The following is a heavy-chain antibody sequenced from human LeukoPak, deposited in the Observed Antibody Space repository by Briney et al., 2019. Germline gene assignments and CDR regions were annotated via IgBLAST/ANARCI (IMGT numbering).Heavy chain of an antibody. V-gene: IGHV3-23*01. CDR3: VXXXXLHYYDSDKIFEY. D-gene: IGHD3-22*01. CDR1: GFKFSIYA. Sequence: PGGSLRLSCAASGFKFSIYAMSWVRQAPGKGLEWVSAISGGGVGTYYADSVKGRFEMSRDNSKNTLYLQMTSLRAEDTAVYYCVXXXXLHYYDSDKIFEYWGQGALVTVSS. J-gene: IGHJ4*02. CDR2: ISGGGVGT.